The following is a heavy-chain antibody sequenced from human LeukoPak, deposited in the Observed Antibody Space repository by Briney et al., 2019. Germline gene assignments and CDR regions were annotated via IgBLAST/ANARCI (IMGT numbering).Heavy chain of an antibody. CDR1: GGSISSNY. CDR2: IYTSGST. D-gene: IGHD6-13*01. CDR3: ARERTFGYSSSWSNFDY. V-gene: IGHV4-4*07. J-gene: IGHJ4*02. Sequence: SETLSLTCTVAGGSISSNYSRWVRQPAGKGLEWIGRIYTSGSTNYNPSLKSRVTMSVDTSKNQCSLKLSSVTAADTAVYYCARERTFGYSSSWSNFDYWGQGTLVTVSS.